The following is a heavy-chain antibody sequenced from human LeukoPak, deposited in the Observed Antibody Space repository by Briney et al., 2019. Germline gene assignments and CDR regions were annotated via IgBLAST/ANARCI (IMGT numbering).Heavy chain of an antibody. CDR3: ARVGYPGSDMWFDP. Sequence: KSGGSLRLSCAASGFTFSSYSMNWVRQAPGKGLEWVSSISSSSSYIYYADSVKGRFTISRDNAKNSLYLQMNSLRAEDTAVYYCARVGYPGSDMWFDPWGQGTLVTVSS. CDR2: ISSSSSYI. J-gene: IGHJ5*02. V-gene: IGHV3-21*01. D-gene: IGHD6-13*01. CDR1: GFTFSSYS.